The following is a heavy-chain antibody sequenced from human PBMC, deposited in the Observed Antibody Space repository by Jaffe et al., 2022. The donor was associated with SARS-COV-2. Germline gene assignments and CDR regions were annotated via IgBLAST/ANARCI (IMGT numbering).Heavy chain of an antibody. D-gene: IGHD6-13*01. V-gene: IGHV2-5*01. CDR2: IYWNDDK. Sequence: QITLKESGPTLVKPTQTLTLTCTFSGFSLSTSGVGVGWIRQPPGKALEWLALIYWNDDKRYSPSLKSRLTITKDTSKNQVVLTMTNMDPVDTATYYCAHPVASSSRNDAFDIWGQGTMVTVSS. J-gene: IGHJ3*02. CDR1: GFSLSTSGVG. CDR3: AHPVASSSRNDAFDI.